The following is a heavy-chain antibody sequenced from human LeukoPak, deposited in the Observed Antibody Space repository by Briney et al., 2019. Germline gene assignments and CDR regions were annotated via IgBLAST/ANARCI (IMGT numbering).Heavy chain of an antibody. CDR2: IYYSGST. Sequence: PSETLSLTCTVSGGSISSGGYYWSWIRQPPGEGLEWIGYIYYSGSTYYHPSLKSRVTISLDTSKNRFSLKLSSVTAADTAVYYCARVTTVTTSFHFDYWGQGTLVTVSS. CDR1: GGSISSGGYY. V-gene: IGHV4-30-4*01. CDR3: ARVTTVTTSFHFDY. D-gene: IGHD4-17*01. J-gene: IGHJ4*02.